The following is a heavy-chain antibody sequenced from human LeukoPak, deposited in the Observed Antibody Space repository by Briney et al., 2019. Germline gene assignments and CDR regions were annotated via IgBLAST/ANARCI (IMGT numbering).Heavy chain of an antibody. V-gene: IGHV3-21*01. J-gene: IGHJ4*02. Sequence: GGSLRLSCAASGFTFSSYSMNWVRQAPGKGLEWVSSISSSSSYIYYADSVKGRFTISRDNAKNSLYLQMNSLRAEDSAVYYCARATTYYDFWSAINWGQGTLATVSS. D-gene: IGHD3-3*01. CDR2: ISSSSSYI. CDR1: GFTFSSYS. CDR3: ARATTYYDFWSAIN.